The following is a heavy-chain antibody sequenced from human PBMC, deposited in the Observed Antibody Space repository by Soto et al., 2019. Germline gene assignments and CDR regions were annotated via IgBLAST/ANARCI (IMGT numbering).Heavy chain of an antibody. CDR1: GYTLTSYD. CDR3: ARGSSGWFDNWFDP. CDR2: MNPNSGNT. J-gene: IGHJ5*02. Sequence: QVQLVQSGAEVKKPVASVKVSCKASGYTLTSYDLNWVRQATGQGLEWRGWMNPNSGNTGYAQKFQGRVTMTRNTSISTAYMELSSLRSEDTAVYYCARGSSGWFDNWFDPWGQGTLVTVSS. V-gene: IGHV1-8*01. D-gene: IGHD6-19*01.